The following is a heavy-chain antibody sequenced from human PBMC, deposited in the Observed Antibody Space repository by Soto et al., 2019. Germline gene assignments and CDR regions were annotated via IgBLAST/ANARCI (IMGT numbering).Heavy chain of an antibody. CDR3: ARFKSGWYYFDY. CDR1: GGTFSSYA. J-gene: IGHJ4*02. Sequence: SVKVSCKASGGTFSSYAISWVRQAPGQGLEWMGGIIPIFGTANYAQKFQGRVTITADESTSTAYMELSSLRSEDTAVYYCARFKSGWYYFDYWGQGTLVTVSS. CDR2: IIPIFGTA. V-gene: IGHV1-69*13. D-gene: IGHD6-19*01.